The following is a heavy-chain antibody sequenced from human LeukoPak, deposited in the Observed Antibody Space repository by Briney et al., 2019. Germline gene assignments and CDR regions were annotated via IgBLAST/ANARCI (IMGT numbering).Heavy chain of an antibody. V-gene: IGHV4-34*01. CDR2: INHSGST. Sequence: PSETLSLTCAVYGGSFSGYYWSWIRQPPGKGLEWIGEINHSGSTNYNPSLKSRVTISVDTSKNQFSLKLSSVTAADTAVYYCASQGSIIRGNWFDPWGQGTLVTVSS. CDR3: ASQGSIIRGNWFDP. J-gene: IGHJ5*02. CDR1: GGSFSGYY. D-gene: IGHD3-10*01.